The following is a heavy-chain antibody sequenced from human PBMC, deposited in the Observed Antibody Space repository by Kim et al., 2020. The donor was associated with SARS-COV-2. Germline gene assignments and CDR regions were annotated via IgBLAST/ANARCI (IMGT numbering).Heavy chain of an antibody. V-gene: IGHV3-30*07. D-gene: IGHD4-17*01. J-gene: IGHJ4*02. Sequence: PGKGRFSISRDDSNNTLFLQMNSLRAEDTAVYYCAREGTGENTVTMALGYWGQGTLVSVSS. CDR3: AREGTGENTVTMALGY.